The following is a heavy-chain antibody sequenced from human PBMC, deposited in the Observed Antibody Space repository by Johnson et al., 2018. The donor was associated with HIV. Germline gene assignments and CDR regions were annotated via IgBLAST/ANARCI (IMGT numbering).Heavy chain of an antibody. D-gene: IGHD6-6*01. Sequence: EQLVESGGGVIQPGGSLRLSCAASGFTVSSNYMSWVRQAPGRGLEWVSLIYSGGSTYYADSVKGRFTISSDNSKNTLYLQMNSLKTEDTAVYSCTTALGVAARRVDAFDIWGQGTMVTVSS. J-gene: IGHJ3*02. CDR2: IYSGGST. V-gene: IGHV3-53*01. CDR1: GFTVSSNY. CDR3: TTALGVAARRVDAFDI.